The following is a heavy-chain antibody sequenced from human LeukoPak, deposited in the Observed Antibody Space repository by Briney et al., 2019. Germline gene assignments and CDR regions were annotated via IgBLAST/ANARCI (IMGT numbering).Heavy chain of an antibody. Sequence: GGSLRLSCAASGFTFSSYAMSWVRQAPGKGLEWVSAISSSGGTTYYADSVKGRFTISRDNSKNTLSLQMDDLGAEDTAVYYCAKVLRSGELLGFDNWGQGTLVTVSS. V-gene: IGHV3-23*01. CDR3: AKVLRSGELLGFDN. CDR2: ISSSGGTT. CDR1: GFTFSSYA. J-gene: IGHJ4*02. D-gene: IGHD1-26*01.